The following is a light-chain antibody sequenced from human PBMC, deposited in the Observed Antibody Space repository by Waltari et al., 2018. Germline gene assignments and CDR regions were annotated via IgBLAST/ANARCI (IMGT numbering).Light chain of an antibody. V-gene: IGKV1-5*03. CDR2: RAS. J-gene: IGKJ1*01. CDR1: QSMTNW. Sequence: GDSVTITCRARQSMTNWLAWYQQKPGKAPELQIYRASNLEGGVPSRFSGSGSGTEFTLTISSLQPDDFATYYCQQYDNYWTFGQGTKVEIK. CDR3: QQYDNYWT.